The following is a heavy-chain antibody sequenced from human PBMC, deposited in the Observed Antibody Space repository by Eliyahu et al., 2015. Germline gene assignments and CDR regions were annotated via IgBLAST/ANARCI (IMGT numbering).Heavy chain of an antibody. V-gene: IGHV3-21*01. Sequence: EVQLVESGGGLVKPGGSXRLSCAASGFXXSSYXMNWVRQAPGKGLEWVSSISSSSSYIYYADSVKGRFTISRDNAKNSLYLQMNSLRAEDTAVYYCARDSGTVNPHYYYGMDVWGQGTTVTVSS. J-gene: IGHJ6*02. CDR3: ARDSGTVNPHYYYGMDV. CDR1: GFXXSSYX. D-gene: IGHD4-17*01. CDR2: ISSSSSYI.